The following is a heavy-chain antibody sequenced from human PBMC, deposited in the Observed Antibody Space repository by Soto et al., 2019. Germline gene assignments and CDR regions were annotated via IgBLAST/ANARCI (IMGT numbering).Heavy chain of an antibody. CDR1: GITFSNYA. CDR3: AKEYYYDSSFDY. J-gene: IGHJ4*02. D-gene: IGHD3-22*01. Sequence: GGSLRLSCAASGITFSNYAVGWVRQAPGKGLEWVSTISGRGDETYYADSVKGRFTISRDNSKNTLYLQMNSPRAEDTAVYFCAKEYYYDSSFDYWGQGALVTVSS. V-gene: IGHV3-23*01. CDR2: ISGRGDET.